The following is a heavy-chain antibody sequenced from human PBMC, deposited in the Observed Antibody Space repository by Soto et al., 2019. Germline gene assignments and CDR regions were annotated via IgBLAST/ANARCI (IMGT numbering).Heavy chain of an antibody. D-gene: IGHD2-2*01. CDR1: GGSFSGYY. Sequence: SETLSLTCAVYGGSFSGYYWSWIRQPPGKGLEWIGEINHSGSTNYNPSLKSRVTISVDTSKNQFSLKLSSVTAADTAVYYCARGPQVVVPAAPDGKVYYYYMDVWGKGTTVTVSS. V-gene: IGHV4-34*01. CDR2: INHSGST. J-gene: IGHJ6*03. CDR3: ARGPQVVVPAAPDGKVYYYYMDV.